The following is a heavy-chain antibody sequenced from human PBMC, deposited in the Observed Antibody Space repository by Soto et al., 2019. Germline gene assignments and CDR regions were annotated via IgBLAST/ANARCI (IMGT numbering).Heavy chain of an antibody. J-gene: IGHJ4*02. D-gene: IGHD3-10*01. V-gene: IGHV4-4*02. Sequence: QVQLKESGPGLVKPSGTLSLTCTVSGGSIFSSSWWSWVRQSPGKGLEWIGEIYHSGSKNYDPSLKSRVTISVDKSKNQFSLKLTSVTAADTAMYYCARERYGSGSPFDSWGQGTLVTVSS. CDR1: GGSIFSSSW. CDR2: IYHSGSK. CDR3: ARERYGSGSPFDS.